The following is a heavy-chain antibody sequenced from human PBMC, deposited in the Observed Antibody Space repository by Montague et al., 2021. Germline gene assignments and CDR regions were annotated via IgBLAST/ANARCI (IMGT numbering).Heavy chain of an antibody. CDR2: IRTDG. J-gene: IGHJ3*02. CDR3: ARDRDYAFDI. V-gene: IGHV3-48*02. D-gene: IGHD3-16*01. Sequence: SLRLSCAASGFTFSDYSMNWVRQAPGKGLVWVSYIRTDGYYADSVKGRITISRDNAKNSLYPQMNSLRDEDTAVYYCARDRDYAFDIWGQGTMVTVSS. CDR1: GFTFSDYS.